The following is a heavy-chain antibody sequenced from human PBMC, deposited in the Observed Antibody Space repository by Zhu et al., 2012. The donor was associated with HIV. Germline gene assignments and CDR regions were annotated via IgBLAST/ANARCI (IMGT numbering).Heavy chain of an antibody. Sequence: QVQLQESGPGLVKPSETLSLTCTVSGGSISSSSYYWAWIRQPPGKGLEWIGSIYYSGSTYYNPSLKSRVTISVDTSKNQFSLKLSSVTAADTAVYYCARHGSWYRYFQHWGQGTLVTVSS. CDR2: IYYSGST. CDR3: ARHGSWYRYFQH. D-gene: IGHD6-13*01. J-gene: IGHJ1*01. CDR1: GGSISSSSYY. V-gene: IGHV4-39*01.